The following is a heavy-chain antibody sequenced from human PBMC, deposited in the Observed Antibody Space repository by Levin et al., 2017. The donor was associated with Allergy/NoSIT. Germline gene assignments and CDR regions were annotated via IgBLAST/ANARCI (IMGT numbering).Heavy chain of an antibody. D-gene: IGHD1-26*01. Sequence: GESLKISCAASGFTFSSYAMHWVRQAPGKGLEWVAVISYDGSNKYYADSVKGRFTISRDNSKNTLYLQMNSLRAEDTAVYYCVSLGAADYWGQGTLVTVSS. CDR1: GFTFSSYA. CDR3: VSLGAADY. V-gene: IGHV3-30-3*01. CDR2: ISYDGSNK. J-gene: IGHJ4*02.